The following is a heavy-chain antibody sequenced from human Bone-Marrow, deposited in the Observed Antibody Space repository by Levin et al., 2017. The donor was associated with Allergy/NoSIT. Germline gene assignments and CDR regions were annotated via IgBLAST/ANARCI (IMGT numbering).Heavy chain of an antibody. CDR1: GFSFSSYA. CDR3: AKAHIVVIPAAIRSFDY. CDR2: ISGGGGST. Sequence: LSLTCAASGFSFSSYAMSWVRQAPGKGLEWVSAISGGGGSTYYADAVKGRFTISRDNSKNTLYLQRNSLRVEDTALYYCAKAHIVVIPAAIRSFDYWGQGTLVTVSS. J-gene: IGHJ4*02. V-gene: IGHV3-23*01. D-gene: IGHD2-2*01.